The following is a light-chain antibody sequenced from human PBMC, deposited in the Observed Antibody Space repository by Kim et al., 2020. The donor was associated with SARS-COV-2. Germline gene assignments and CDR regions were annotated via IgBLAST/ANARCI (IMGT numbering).Light chain of an antibody. V-gene: IGKV3-20*01. J-gene: IGKJ5*01. CDR2: GAS. CDR1: ESVSSSY. Sequence: EVVLTQSPGTLSLSPGERATLSCRASESVSSSYFAWYQRKPGQAPRLLIYGASSRATGVPDRFSGSGSGTDFTLTISSLEPEDSAVYYWQQYGSCITFGQGTRLEIK. CDR3: QQYGSCIT.